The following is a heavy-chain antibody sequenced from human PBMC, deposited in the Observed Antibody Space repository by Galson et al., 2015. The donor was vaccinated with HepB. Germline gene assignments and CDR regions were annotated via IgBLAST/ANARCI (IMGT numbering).Heavy chain of an antibody. V-gene: IGHV1-18*01. D-gene: IGHD6-19*01. Sequence: SVKVSCKASGYTFTAYGITWVRQAPGQGLEWMGWINAYNGQKNYVQKLQGRVTLTTDTPTSTAYMELRSLRSDDTAVYYCARGVAVSESYFFDYWGQGTLVTVSS. CDR3: ARGVAVSESYFFDY. CDR1: GYTFTAYG. J-gene: IGHJ4*02. CDR2: INAYNGQK.